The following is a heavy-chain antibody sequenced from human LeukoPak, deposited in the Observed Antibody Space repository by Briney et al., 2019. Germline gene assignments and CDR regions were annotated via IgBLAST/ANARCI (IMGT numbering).Heavy chain of an antibody. D-gene: IGHD1-26*01. V-gene: IGHV1-69*04. CDR2: IIPILGIA. J-gene: IGHJ4*02. CDR1: GYTFTSYD. Sequence: SVKVSCKASGYTFTSYDINWVRQATGQGLEWVGRIIPILGIANYAQKFQGRVTITADKSTSTAYMELSSLRSEDTAVYYCARAPIVGATLDYWGQGTLVTVSS. CDR3: ARAPIVGATLDY.